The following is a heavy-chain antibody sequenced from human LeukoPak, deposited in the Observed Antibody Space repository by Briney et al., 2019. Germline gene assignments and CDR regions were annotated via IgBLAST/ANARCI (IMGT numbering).Heavy chain of an antibody. CDR2: IIPILGIA. V-gene: IGHV1-69*04. CDR1: GGTFSSYA. J-gene: IGHJ5*02. D-gene: IGHD3-10*01. CDR3: ARDYGSGSPNWFDP. Sequence: SVKVSCKASGGTFSSYAISWVRQAPGQGLEWMGRIIPILGIANYAQKFQGRVTITADKSTSAAYMELSSLRSEDTAVYYCARDYGSGSPNWFDPWGQGTLVTVSS.